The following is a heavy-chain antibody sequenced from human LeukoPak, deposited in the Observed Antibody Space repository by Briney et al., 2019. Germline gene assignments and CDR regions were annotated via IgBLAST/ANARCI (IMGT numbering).Heavy chain of an antibody. V-gene: IGHV1-24*01. J-gene: IGHJ5*02. CDR1: GYTLTELS. CDR2: FDPEDGET. CDR3: ARVSGITIFGVVIPNWFDP. Sequence: ASVKVSCKVSGYTLTELSMHWVRQAPGKGLEWMGGFDPEDGETIYAQKFQGRVTMTEDTSISTAYMELSRLRSDDTAVYYCARVSGITIFGVVIPNWFDPWGQGTLVTVSS. D-gene: IGHD3-3*01.